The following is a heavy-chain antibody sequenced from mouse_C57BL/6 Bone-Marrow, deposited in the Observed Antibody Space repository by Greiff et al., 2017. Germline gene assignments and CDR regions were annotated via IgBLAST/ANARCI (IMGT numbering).Heavy chain of an antibody. D-gene: IGHD1-1*01. CDR2: IHPNSGST. J-gene: IGHJ1*03. V-gene: IGHV1-64*01. Sequence: VQLQQPGAELVKPGASVKLSCKASGYTFTSYWMHWVKQRPGQGLEWIGMIHPNSGSTNYNEKFKSKATLTVDKSSSTAYMQLSSLTSEDSAVXYCARSPYYYGSSYVLYWYFDVWGTGTTVTVSS. CDR3: ARSPYYYGSSYVLYWYFDV. CDR1: GYTFTSYW.